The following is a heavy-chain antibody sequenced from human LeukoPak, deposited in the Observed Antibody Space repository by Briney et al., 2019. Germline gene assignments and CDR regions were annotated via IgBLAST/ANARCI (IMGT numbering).Heavy chain of an antibody. CDR2: ISYDGSNK. J-gene: IGHJ4*02. Sequence: PGGSLRLSCAASGLTFSSYAMHWVRQAPGKGLEWVAVISYDGSNKYYADSVKGRFTISRDNSKNTLYLQMNSLRAEDTAVYYCAKDVGADYYYDSSGYLDYWGQGTLVTVSS. V-gene: IGHV3-30*04. CDR3: AKDVGADYYYDSSGYLDY. CDR1: GLTFSSYA. D-gene: IGHD3-22*01.